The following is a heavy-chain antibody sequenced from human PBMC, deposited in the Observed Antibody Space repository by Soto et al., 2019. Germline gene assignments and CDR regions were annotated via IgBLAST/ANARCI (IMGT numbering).Heavy chain of an antibody. D-gene: IGHD3-16*01. V-gene: IGHV3-33*01. J-gene: IGHJ4*02. CDR2: IWFDGSNT. CDR1: GFTFDSYG. Sequence: PGGSLRLSCAASGFTFDSYGMHWVRHSPGKGLEWVAVIWFDGSNTFYADSVKGRFTISRDNSNNTLYLHMNSLRVEDTAVYYCAREKITYGGGSNLGRSLDYWGQGTLVTVSS. CDR3: AREKITYGGGSNLGRSLDY.